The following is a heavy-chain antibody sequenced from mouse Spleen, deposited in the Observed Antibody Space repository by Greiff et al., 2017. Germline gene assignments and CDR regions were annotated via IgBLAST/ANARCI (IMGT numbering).Heavy chain of an antibody. CDR3: ARDYDGYYVGYAMDY. D-gene: IGHD2-3*01. CDR2: ISDGGSYT. V-gene: IGHV5-4*02. J-gene: IGHJ4*01. CDR1: GFTFSDYY. Sequence: EVQVVESGGGLVKPGGSLKLSCAASGFTFSDYYMYWVRQTPEKRLEWVATISDGGSYTYYPDSVKGRFTISRDNAKNNLYLQMSSLKSEDTAMYYCARDYDGYYVGYAMDYWGQGTSVTVSS.